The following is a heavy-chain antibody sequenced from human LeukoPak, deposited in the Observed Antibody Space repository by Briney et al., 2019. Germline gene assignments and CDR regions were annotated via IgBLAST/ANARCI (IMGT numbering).Heavy chain of an antibody. Sequence: SETLSLTCAVYGVSFSGYYWSWIRQPPGKGLEWIGEINHSGSTNYNPSLKSRVTMSVDTSKNQFSLSLGSVTAADAAVYYCARDRGIVGGSSAIRFDYWGQGALVTVSS. CDR3: ARDRGIVGGSSAIRFDY. CDR2: INHSGST. CDR1: GVSFSGYY. V-gene: IGHV4-34*01. D-gene: IGHD1-26*01. J-gene: IGHJ4*02.